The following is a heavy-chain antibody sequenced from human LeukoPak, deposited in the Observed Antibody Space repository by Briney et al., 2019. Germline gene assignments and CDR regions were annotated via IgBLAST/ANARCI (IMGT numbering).Heavy chain of an antibody. J-gene: IGHJ4*02. D-gene: IGHD3-10*01. CDR1: GYTFTGYY. CDR3: ARVMVRGVRAPSSYYFDY. CDR2: INPNSGGT. Sequence: GASVKVSCKASGYTFTGYYMHWVRQAPGQGLEWMGWINPNSGGTNYAQKFQSRVTMTRDTSISTAYVELSRLRSDDTAVYYCARVMVRGVRAPSSYYFDYWGQGTLVTVSS. V-gene: IGHV1-2*02.